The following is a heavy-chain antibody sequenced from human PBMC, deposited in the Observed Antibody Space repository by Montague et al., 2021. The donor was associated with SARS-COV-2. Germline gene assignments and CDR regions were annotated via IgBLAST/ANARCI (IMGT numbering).Heavy chain of an antibody. D-gene: IGHD5-12*01. CDR3: ARDRNGYESGFDP. CDR1: GGSISSSNW. V-gene: IGHV4-4*02. J-gene: IGHJ5*02. Sequence: SETLSLTCAVSGGSISSSNWWSWVRQPPGKGLEWIGEISHSGSTKYNPSLKSRVTLSVDKSKNQFSLKLRSVAAADTAVYYCARDRNGYESGFDPWGQGTLVTVSS. CDR2: ISHSGST.